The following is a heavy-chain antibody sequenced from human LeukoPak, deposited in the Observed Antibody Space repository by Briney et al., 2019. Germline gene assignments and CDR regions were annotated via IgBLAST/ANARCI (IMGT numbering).Heavy chain of an antibody. V-gene: IGHV1-2*02. CDR1: GYTFTGYY. Sequence: GASVKVSCKASGYTFTGYYMHWVRQAPGQGLEWMGWINPNSGGTNYAQKFQGRVTMTRDTSISTAYMELSRLRSDDTAVYYCARDPVVVVAAPAFDIWGQGTMVTVSS. D-gene: IGHD2-15*01. J-gene: IGHJ3*02. CDR3: ARDPVVVVAAPAFDI. CDR2: INPNSGGT.